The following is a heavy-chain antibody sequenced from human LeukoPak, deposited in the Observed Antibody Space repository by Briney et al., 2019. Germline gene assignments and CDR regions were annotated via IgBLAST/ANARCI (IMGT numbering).Heavy chain of an antibody. CDR2: LNWNGGRI. CDR1: GFNFDDYG. J-gene: IGHJ4*02. V-gene: IGHV3-20*04. CDR3: ARDAVIGYYDSTNYYYLDY. Sequence: GGSLRLSCAASGFNFDDYGMSWVRQAPGKGLEWVSGLNWNGGRIGYADSVRGRVTISRDNAENFLYPQMNSLRAEDTALYFCARDAVIGYYDSTNYYYLDYWGQGTLVTVSS. D-gene: IGHD3-22*01.